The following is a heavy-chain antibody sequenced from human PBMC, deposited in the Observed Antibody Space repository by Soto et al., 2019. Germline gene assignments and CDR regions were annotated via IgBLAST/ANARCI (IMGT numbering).Heavy chain of an antibody. V-gene: IGHV1-69*12. CDR1: GGTFSNYS. CDR3: ARERATKYSSGWYDY. D-gene: IGHD6-19*01. Sequence: QVKLEQSGAAVKKPGSSVKVSCKASGGTFSNYSISWVRQAHGPGLEWMGGIIPIFGTANYAQKFQGRVTITADESTSTAYIELGSLRSEDTAVYYCARERATKYSSGWYDYWGQGTLVTVSS. CDR2: IIPIFGTA. J-gene: IGHJ4*02.